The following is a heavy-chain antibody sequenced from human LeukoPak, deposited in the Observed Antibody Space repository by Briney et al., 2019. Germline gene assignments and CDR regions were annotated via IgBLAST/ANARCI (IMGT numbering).Heavy chain of an antibody. CDR1: GGTFNIHS. V-gene: IGHV1-69*06. J-gene: IGHJ5*01. Sequence: SVKVFCKASGGTFNIHSINWVRQVPGQGLGWLGGIIPIFGTTNYAQTFQARVTFTEDTSSSTAYMELSSLTSEDPAVYYCARDPSPYGTNDLQFYSWGQGTRVTVSS. D-gene: IGHD1-7*01. CDR3: ARDPSPYGTNDLQFYS. CDR2: IIPIFGTT.